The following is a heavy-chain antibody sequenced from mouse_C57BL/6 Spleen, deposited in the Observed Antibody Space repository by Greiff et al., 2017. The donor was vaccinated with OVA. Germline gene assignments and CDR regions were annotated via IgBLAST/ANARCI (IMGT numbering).Heavy chain of an antibody. D-gene: IGHD3-3*01. CDR3: TRRGGTRGGYFDY. CDR2: IDPETGGT. CDR1: GYTFTDYE. Sequence: VQLQQSGAELVRPGASVTLSCKASGYTFTDYEMHWVKQTPVHGLEWIGAIDPETGGTAYNQKFKGKAILTADKSSSTAYRELRSLTSEDSAVYYCTRRGGTRGGYFDYWGQGTTLTVSS. J-gene: IGHJ2*01. V-gene: IGHV1-15*01.